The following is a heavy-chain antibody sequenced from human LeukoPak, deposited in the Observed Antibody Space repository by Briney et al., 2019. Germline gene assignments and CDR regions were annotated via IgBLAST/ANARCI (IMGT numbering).Heavy chain of an antibody. J-gene: IGHJ4*02. CDR2: IGSSRTSI. CDR1: QFTFSIYS. V-gene: IGHV3-21*05. Sequence: GGSLRLSCAASQFTFSIYSMNWVRQAPGKGLEWVSYIGSSRTSIYYADSVKGRFTISRDNAKNTLYLQMNTLRAEDTAVYYCAKDPRTSGYYYGYLDYWGQGTLVTVSS. CDR3: AKDPRTSGYYYGYLDY. D-gene: IGHD3-22*01.